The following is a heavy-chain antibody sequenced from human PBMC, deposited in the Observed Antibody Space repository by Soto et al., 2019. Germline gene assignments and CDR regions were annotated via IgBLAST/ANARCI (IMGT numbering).Heavy chain of an antibody. CDR1: GYTFTSYS. D-gene: IGHD2-8*01. CDR2: ISAYNGNT. J-gene: IGHJ3*02. Sequence: QVPLVQSGAEVKKPGASVKVSCKASGYTFTSYSINWVRQAPGQGLEWMGWISAYNGNTNYAQKLQGRVTMTTDTSTRTAYMDLTSLRFDDTAVYYCARLNDNDAFDIWGQGTMVTVSS. V-gene: IGHV1-18*01. CDR3: ARLNDNDAFDI.